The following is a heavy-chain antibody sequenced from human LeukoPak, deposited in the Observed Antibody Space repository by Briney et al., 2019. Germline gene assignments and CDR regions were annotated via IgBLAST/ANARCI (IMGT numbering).Heavy chain of an antibody. CDR3: ARGDGSAYYDILTGFDY. CDR2: IKQDGSQR. D-gene: IGHD3-9*01. Sequence: SGGSLRLSCVASGFSFSNFWMSWVRQAPGERPEWLTNIKQDGSQRYYVDSVRGRFTISRDNAKNSLYLQMNSLRAEDTAVYYCARGDGSAYYDILTGFDYWGQGTLVTVSS. J-gene: IGHJ4*02. V-gene: IGHV3-7*03. CDR1: GFSFSNFW.